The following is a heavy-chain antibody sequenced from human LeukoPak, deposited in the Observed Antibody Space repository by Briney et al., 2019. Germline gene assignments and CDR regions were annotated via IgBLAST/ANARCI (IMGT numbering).Heavy chain of an antibody. CDR1: GFTFSSYA. CDR2: IVGIGGST. V-gene: IGHV3-23*01. D-gene: IGHD2-15*01. J-gene: IGHJ4*02. CDR3: AKVSCGSERSCPSLTSSHYFDT. Sequence: GRSLTLSCAASGFTFSSYAMSWVRQAPGKGLECVSCIVGIGGSTYNAHSVNGRFTISRDNSQRQLYLQMKSLRDEATAGYYCAKVSCGSERSCPSLTSSHYFDTWGQGTLVTVSS.